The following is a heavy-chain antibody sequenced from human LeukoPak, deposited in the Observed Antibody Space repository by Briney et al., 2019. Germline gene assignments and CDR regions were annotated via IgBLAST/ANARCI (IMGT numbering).Heavy chain of an antibody. CDR1: GGSISSYY. Sequence: TLRETLSLTCTVPGGSISSYYWSWIRQPPGKGLEWIGYIYTSGSTNYNPSLKSRVTISVDTSKNQFSLKLSSVTAADTAVYYCARQLDSSSSGWFDPWGQGTLVTVSS. CDR2: IYTSGST. D-gene: IGHD6-6*01. J-gene: IGHJ5*02. CDR3: ARQLDSSSSGWFDP. V-gene: IGHV4-4*09.